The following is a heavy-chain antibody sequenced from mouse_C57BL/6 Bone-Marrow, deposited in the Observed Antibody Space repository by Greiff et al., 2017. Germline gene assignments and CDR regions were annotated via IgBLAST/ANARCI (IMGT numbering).Heavy chain of an antibody. D-gene: IGHD2-12*01. J-gene: IGHJ4*01. CDR3: ARYYIPYAMDY. V-gene: IGHV5-16*01. Sequence: EVQRVESEGGLVQPGSSMKLSCTASGFTFSDYYMAWVRQVPEKGLEWVANINYDGSSTYYLDSLKSRFIISRDNAKNILYLQMSSLKSEDTATYYCARYYIPYAMDYWGQGTSVTVSS. CDR2: INYDGSST. CDR1: GFTFSDYY.